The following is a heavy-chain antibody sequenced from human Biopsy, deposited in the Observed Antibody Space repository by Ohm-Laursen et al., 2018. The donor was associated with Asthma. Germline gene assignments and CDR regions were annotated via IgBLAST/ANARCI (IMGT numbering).Heavy chain of an antibody. D-gene: IGHD5-12*01. CDR1: GFAFDSYA. J-gene: IGHJ4*02. CDR2: ISYDGNHK. CDR3: AKRRGYSGHDNDY. V-gene: IGHV3-30*18. Sequence: SLRLSCSTSGFAFDSYAMYWVRQAPGKGLEWVAVISYDGNHKFYEDSVKGRFTISRDNSKNTLYLQMNSLRTEDTAVYYCAKRRGYSGHDNDYWGQGTLVIVSS.